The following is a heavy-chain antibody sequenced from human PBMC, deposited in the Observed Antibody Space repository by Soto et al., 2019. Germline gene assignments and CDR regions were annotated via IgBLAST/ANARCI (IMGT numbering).Heavy chain of an antibody. Sequence: DVQFFESVGGLVQPGGSLRLSCAAAGFTFSNYALTCFRQSPGQGLEWVSTFSGSGGSTYYADSVRGRFTISRDNSKNALFLQMNSLRVEAASIYYFARDWTGDTCPCLDVWGQGTTVSVS. CDR2: FSGSGGST. CDR1: GFTFSNYA. D-gene: IGHD3-3*01. J-gene: IGHJ6*02. V-gene: IGHV3-23*01. CDR3: ARDWTGDTCPCLDV.